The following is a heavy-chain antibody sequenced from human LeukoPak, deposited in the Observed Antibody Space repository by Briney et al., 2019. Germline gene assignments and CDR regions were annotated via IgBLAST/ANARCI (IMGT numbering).Heavy chain of an antibody. V-gene: IGHV3-74*01. CDR3: ARDPRGGTLDY. Sequence: PGGSLRLSCAASGFTVSSNYMSWVRQAPGKGLVWVSRIHSDGRSTDYADSVKGRFTISRDNAKNTLNLQMNSLRAEDTAVYYCARDPRGGTLDYWGQGALVTVSS. D-gene: IGHD3-10*01. CDR1: GFTVSSNY. CDR2: IHSDGRST. J-gene: IGHJ4*02.